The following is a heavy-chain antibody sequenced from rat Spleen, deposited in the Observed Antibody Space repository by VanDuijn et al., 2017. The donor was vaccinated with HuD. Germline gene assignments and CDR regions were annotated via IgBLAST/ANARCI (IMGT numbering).Heavy chain of an antibody. D-gene: IGHD2-5*01. CDR2: IWSGGST. J-gene: IGHJ2*01. V-gene: IGHV2-30*01. Sequence: QVQLKDSGPGLVQPSQTLSLTCTVSGFSLTNYDVHWVRQPPGKGLEWLGVIWSGGSTAHNSLLESRLSVTRDISKSQVFLKMNSLQPEDTGTYYCARANRDTYAHFDYWGQGVMVTVSS. CDR1: GFSLTNYD. CDR3: ARANRDTYAHFDY.